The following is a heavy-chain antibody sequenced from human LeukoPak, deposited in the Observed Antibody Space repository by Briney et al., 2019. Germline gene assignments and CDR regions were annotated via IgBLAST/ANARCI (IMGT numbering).Heavy chain of an antibody. CDR1: EETCIEQE. D-gene: IGHD3-10*01. CDR2: IHPGRGDT. V-gene: IGHV1-2*02. Sequence: VTVSCQGLEETCIEQECHSLRQAPEQEIDWMGWIHPGRGDTNIAQEFQGRVSLTRDMSISTAYMELSRLTSDATAVYYCTRDHHYGRDYCGKGTRVSVSS. J-gene: IGHJ4*02. CDR3: TRDHHYGRDY.